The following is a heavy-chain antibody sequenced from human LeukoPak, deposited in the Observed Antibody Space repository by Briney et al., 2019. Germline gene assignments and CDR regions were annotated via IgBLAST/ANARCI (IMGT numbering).Heavy chain of an antibody. CDR1: GFTFSSYA. D-gene: IGHD4-17*01. CDR2: ISYDGSNK. Sequence: GGSLRLSCAASGFTFSSYAMHWVRQAPGKGLXWVAVISYDGSNKYYADSVKGRFTISRDNSKNTLYLQMNSLRAEDTAVYYCAGAEIRNFDYWGQGTLVTVSS. CDR3: AGAEIRNFDY. V-gene: IGHV3-30-3*01. J-gene: IGHJ4*02.